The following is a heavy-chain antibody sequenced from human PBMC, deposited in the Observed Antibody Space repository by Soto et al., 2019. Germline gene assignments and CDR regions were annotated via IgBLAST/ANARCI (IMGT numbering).Heavy chain of an antibody. V-gene: IGHV3-64*01. J-gene: IGHJ6*03. CDR1: GFTFSSYA. CDR2: ISSNGGST. CDR3: ARDLFPEGAIGYYYYYMDV. D-gene: IGHD3-16*02. Sequence: GGSLRLSCAASGFTFSSYAMHWVRQAPGKGLEYVSAISSNGGSTYYANSVKGRFTISRDNSKNTLYLQMGSLRAEDMAVYYCARDLFPEGAIGYYYYYMDVWGKGTTVTVSS.